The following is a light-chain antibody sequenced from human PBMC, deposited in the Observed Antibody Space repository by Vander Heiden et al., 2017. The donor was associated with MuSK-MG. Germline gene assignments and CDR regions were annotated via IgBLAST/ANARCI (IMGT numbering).Light chain of an antibody. CDR1: SSNIGSNT. CDR2: KKY. J-gene: IGLJ2*01. V-gene: IGLV1-44*01. CDR3: AAWDDSLNGVV. Sequence: QSVLTQPPSASGTPGQRVTISRSGSSSNIGSNTVNWYQQLPGTAPQPLLFKKYPRPSGVPGRFSGSQAGASGSLAISGLQSEDEADYYCAAWDDSLNGVVFGGGTKLTVL.